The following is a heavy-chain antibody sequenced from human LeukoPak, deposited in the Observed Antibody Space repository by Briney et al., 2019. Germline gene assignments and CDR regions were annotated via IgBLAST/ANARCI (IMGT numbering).Heavy chain of an antibody. J-gene: IGHJ5*02. CDR2: LYYSGST. V-gene: IGHV4-39*01. D-gene: IGHD3-9*01. CDR3: ARQKQGRYFDWLTNWFDP. CDR1: GGSISSSSYY. Sequence: SETLSHTCTVSGGSISSSSYYWGWIRQPPGKGLEWIVSLYYSGSTYYNPSLKSRVTISVDTSKNQFSLKLSSVTAADTAVYYCARQKQGRYFDWLTNWFDPWGQGTLVTVS.